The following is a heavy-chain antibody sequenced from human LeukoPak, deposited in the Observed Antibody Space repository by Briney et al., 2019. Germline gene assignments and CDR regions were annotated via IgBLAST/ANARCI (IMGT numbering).Heavy chain of an antibody. D-gene: IGHD3-3*01. V-gene: IGHV4-59*01. CDR1: GGSISSYY. CDR3: ARAGYDFWSGYYTPHFDY. Sequence: SETLSPTCTVSGGSISSYYWSWIRQPPGKGLEWIGYIYYSGSTNYNPSLKSRVTISVDTSKNQFSLKLSSVTAADTAVYYCARAGYDFWSGYYTPHFDYWGQGTLVTVSS. J-gene: IGHJ4*02. CDR2: IYYSGST.